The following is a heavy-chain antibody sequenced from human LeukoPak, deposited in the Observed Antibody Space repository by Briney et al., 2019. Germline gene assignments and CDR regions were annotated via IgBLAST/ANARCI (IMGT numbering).Heavy chain of an antibody. CDR1: GGTFSSYA. Sequence: SVTVSCKASGGTFSSYAISWVRQAPGQGLEWMGGIIPIFGTANYAQKFQGRVTITADKSTSTAYMELSSLRSEDTAVYYCARPGGYSGSTPGFDPWGQGTLVTVSS. V-gene: IGHV1-69*06. J-gene: IGHJ5*02. CDR2: IIPIFGTA. CDR3: ARPGGYSGSTPGFDP. D-gene: IGHD5-12*01.